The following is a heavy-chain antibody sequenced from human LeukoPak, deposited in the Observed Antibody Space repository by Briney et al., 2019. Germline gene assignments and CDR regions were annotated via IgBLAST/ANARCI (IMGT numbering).Heavy chain of an antibody. Sequence: GGSLRLSCAASGFTYSSYAMSWVRQAPGKELEWVSAISGSGGSTYYADSVKGRFTISRDNSKNTLYLQMNSLRAEDTAVYYCAKETSGHNWFDPWGQGTLVTVSS. D-gene: IGHD6-25*01. CDR3: AKETSGHNWFDP. CDR1: GFTYSSYA. J-gene: IGHJ5*02. V-gene: IGHV3-23*01. CDR2: ISGSGGST.